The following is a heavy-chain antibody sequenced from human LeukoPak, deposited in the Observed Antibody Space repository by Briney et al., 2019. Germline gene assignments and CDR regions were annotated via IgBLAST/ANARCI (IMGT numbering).Heavy chain of an antibody. J-gene: IGHJ4*02. CDR2: IIPIFGTA. V-gene: IGHV1-69*05. Sequence: GASVKVSCKASGGTFSSYAISWVRQAPGQGLEWMGRIIPIFGTANYAQKFQGRVTITTDESTSTAYMELSSLRSEDTAVYYCARSSYYDILTGYVDYWGQGTLVTVSS. CDR1: GGTFSSYA. D-gene: IGHD3-9*01. CDR3: ARSSYYDILTGYVDY.